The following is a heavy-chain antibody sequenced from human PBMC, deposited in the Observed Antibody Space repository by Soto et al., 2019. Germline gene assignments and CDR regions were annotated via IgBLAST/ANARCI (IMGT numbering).Heavy chain of an antibody. CDR1: RYTLTELS. CDR3: ATSERYSSSLDY. V-gene: IGHV1-24*01. Sequence: GASVKVSCKVSRYTLTELSMHWVRQAPGKGLEWMGGFDPEDGETIYAQKFQGRVTMTEDTSTDTAYMELSSLRSEDTAVYYCATSERYSSSLDYWGQGTLVTVSS. D-gene: IGHD6-13*01. CDR2: FDPEDGET. J-gene: IGHJ4*02.